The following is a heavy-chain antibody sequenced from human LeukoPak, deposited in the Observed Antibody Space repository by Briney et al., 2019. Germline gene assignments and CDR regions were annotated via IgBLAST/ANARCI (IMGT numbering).Heavy chain of an antibody. Sequence: GGSLRLSCAASGFTVSSNYMSWVRQAPGKGLEWVSVIYSGGSTYYADSVKGRFTISRDNSKNTLYLQMNSLRAEDTAVYYCAREMGREYYFDYWGQGTLVTVSS. CDR3: AREMGREYYFDY. J-gene: IGHJ4*02. CDR2: IYSGGST. V-gene: IGHV3-53*01. D-gene: IGHD5-24*01. CDR1: GFTVSSNY.